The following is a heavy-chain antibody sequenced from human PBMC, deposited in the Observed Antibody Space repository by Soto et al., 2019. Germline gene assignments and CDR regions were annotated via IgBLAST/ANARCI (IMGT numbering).Heavy chain of an antibody. CDR2: IRSKAYGGTT. CDR1: GFTFGDYA. CDR3: TRRYWGVVVADRSIAVADHFDY. Sequence: GGSLRLSCTASGFTFGDYAMSWFRQAPGKGLEWVGFIRSKAYGGTTEYAASVKGRFTISRDDSKSIAYLQMNSLKTEDTAVYYCTRRYWGVVVADRSIAVADHFDYWGQGTLVTVSS. D-gene: IGHD6-19*01. J-gene: IGHJ4*02. V-gene: IGHV3-49*03.